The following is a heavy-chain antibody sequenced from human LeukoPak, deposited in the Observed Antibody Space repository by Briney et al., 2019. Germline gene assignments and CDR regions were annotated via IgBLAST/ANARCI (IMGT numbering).Heavy chain of an antibody. J-gene: IGHJ4*02. CDR1: GGTFSSYA. CDR3: ARDGGGSYGFAY. Sequence: SVKVSCKASGGTFSSYAISWVRQAPGQGLEWMGGIIPIFGTANYAQKFQGRVTITADESTSTAYMELSSLRSEDTAVYYCARDGGGSYGFAYWGQGTLVTVSS. D-gene: IGHD1-26*01. V-gene: IGHV1-69*13. CDR2: IIPIFGTA.